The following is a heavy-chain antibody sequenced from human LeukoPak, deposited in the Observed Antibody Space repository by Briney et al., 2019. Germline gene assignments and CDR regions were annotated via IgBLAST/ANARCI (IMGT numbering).Heavy chain of an antibody. Sequence: SETLSLTCTVSGGSISSHYWSWIRQPPGKGLEWSGYIYYSGSTNYNPSLKSRVTISVDTSKNQFSLKLSSVTAADTAVYYCARDRLWGYYDSSGYPIWGQGTMVTVSS. V-gene: IGHV4-59*11. CDR3: ARDRLWGYYDSSGYPI. D-gene: IGHD3-22*01. J-gene: IGHJ3*02. CDR1: GGSISSHY. CDR2: IYYSGST.